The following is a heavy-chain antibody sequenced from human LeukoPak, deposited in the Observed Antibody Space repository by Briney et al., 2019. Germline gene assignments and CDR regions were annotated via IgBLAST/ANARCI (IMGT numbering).Heavy chain of an antibody. D-gene: IGHD5-18*01. Sequence: GGSLRLSCAASGFTFSSYATSWVRQAPGKGLEWVSAISGSGGSTYYADSVKGRFTISRDNSKNTLYLQMNSLRAEDTAVYYCAKNRGMVTPSYYYYYMDVWGKGTTVTVSS. CDR2: ISGSGGST. J-gene: IGHJ6*03. CDR1: GFTFSSYA. V-gene: IGHV3-23*01. CDR3: AKNRGMVTPSYYYYYMDV.